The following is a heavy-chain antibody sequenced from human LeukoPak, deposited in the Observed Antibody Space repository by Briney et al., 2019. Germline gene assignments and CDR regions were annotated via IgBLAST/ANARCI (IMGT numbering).Heavy chain of an antibody. D-gene: IGHD1-14*01. CDR1: GGSISSSNYY. V-gene: IGHV3-11*01. CDR2: ISYSGNTI. Sequence: LSLTCTVSGGSISSSNYYWGWIRQAPGKGLEWVSYISYSGNTIYSADSVKGRFTISRDNAKNSLYLQVNSLRVEDTAVYYCARWNQEVGFDYWGQGTLVTVSS. CDR3: ARWNQEVGFDY. J-gene: IGHJ4*02.